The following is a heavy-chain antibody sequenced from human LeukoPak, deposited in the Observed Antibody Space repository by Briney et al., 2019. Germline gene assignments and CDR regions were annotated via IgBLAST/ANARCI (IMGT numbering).Heavy chain of an antibody. CDR1: GYTFTGYY. V-gene: IGHV1-2*02. CDR3: ARGSKWFGELNNWFDS. J-gene: IGHJ5*01. Sequence: ASVTVSCKASGYTFTGYYMHWVRQAPGQGLEWMGWINPNSGGTNYAQKFQGRVTMTRDTSISTAYMELSRLRSDDTAVYYCARGSKWFGELNNWFDSWGQGTLVTVSS. CDR2: INPNSGGT. D-gene: IGHD3-10*01.